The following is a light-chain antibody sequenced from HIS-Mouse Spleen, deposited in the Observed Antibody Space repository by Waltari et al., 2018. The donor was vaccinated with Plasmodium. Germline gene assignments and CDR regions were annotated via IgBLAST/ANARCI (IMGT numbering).Light chain of an antibody. V-gene: IGKV1-33*01. J-gene: IGKJ2*01. CDR2: DAS. Sequence: DIQMTQSPSSLSASVGDRVTITCQASQDISNYLKWYQQKPGKATKLLIYDASNLETGVPSRFSGSGSGTDFTFTISSLQPEDIATYYCQQYDNLPPYTFGQGTKLEIK. CDR3: QQYDNLPPYT. CDR1: QDISNY.